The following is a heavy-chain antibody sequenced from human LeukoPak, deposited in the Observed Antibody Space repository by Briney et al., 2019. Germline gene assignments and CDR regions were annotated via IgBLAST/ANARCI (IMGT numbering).Heavy chain of an antibody. J-gene: IGHJ4*02. CDR3: ARDGAGGIGPAAMRIRGYYFDY. Sequence: ASVKVSCKASGYTFTIYYMHWVRQAPGQGLEWMGIINPSGGSTSYAQKFQGRVTMTRDTSTSTVYMELSSPRSEDTAVYYCARDGAGGIGPAAMRIRGYYFDYWGQGTLVTVSS. V-gene: IGHV1-46*01. CDR1: GYTFTIYY. D-gene: IGHD2-2*01. CDR2: INPSGGST.